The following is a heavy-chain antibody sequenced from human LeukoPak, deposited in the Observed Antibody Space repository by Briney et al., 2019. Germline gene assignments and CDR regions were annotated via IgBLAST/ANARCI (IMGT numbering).Heavy chain of an antibody. V-gene: IGHV3-15*01. D-gene: IGHD3-16*01. CDR1: GFTFCNAW. CDR3: TTGGGVYDYVSLH. J-gene: IGHJ1*01. CDR2: IKSKSDAGTT. Sequence: GGSLSLSCVASGFTFCNAWMNCVRQAPGKGLEWAGRIKSKSDAGTTDYAAPVKGKFTISRDDSKNTLYLQMNSLKSEDTAAYYCTTGGGVYDYVSLHWGQGTLVTVSS.